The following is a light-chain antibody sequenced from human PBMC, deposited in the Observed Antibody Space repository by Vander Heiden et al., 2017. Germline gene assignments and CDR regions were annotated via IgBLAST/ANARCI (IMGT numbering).Light chain of an antibody. J-gene: IGKJ1*01. V-gene: IGKV4-1*01. CDR2: WAS. CDR1: QSVLYSSNNKNY. Sequence: DIVMTQSPDSLAVSLGARATINCKASQSVLYSSNNKNYLAWYQQKPGQSPKLLIYWASDRECGVPGRFSGSGSGTDFTLTISSLQAEDVAVYYCQQYYSSFWTFGQGTKVESK. CDR3: QQYYSSFWT.